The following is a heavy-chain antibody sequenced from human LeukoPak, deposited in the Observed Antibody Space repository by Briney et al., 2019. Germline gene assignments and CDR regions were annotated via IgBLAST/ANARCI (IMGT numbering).Heavy chain of an antibody. Sequence: GGSLRLSCAASGFTFSTYWMSWVRQAPGKGLEWVSYISSSSGTIYYADSVKGRFTISRGNAKNSLYLQMSSLRDEDTAVYYCARVGYGPPFEYWGQGTLVTVSS. J-gene: IGHJ4*02. CDR2: ISSSSGTI. CDR3: ARVGYGPPFEY. CDR1: GFTFSTYW. V-gene: IGHV3-48*02. D-gene: IGHD5-18*01.